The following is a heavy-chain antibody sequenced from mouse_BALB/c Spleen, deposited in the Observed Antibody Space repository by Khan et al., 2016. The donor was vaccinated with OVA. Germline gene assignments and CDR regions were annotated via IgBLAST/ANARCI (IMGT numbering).Heavy chain of an antibody. J-gene: IGHJ4*01. CDR2: ICGDGST. Sequence: QVQLMESGPGLVAPSQNLSITCTVSGFTLSSYGVSWVRQPPGKGLEWVGIICGDGSTHYHSGLGSELSITKDNSKSQVFLHLNSLQIADTATYYCDRLIYYDYDREGLDYWGQGTSVTVSS. CDR3: DRLIYYDYDREGLDY. V-gene: IGHV2-3*01. CDR1: GFTLSSYG. D-gene: IGHD2-4*01.